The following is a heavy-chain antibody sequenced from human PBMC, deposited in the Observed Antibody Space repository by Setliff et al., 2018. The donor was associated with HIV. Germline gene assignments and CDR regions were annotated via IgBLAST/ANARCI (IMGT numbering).Heavy chain of an antibody. CDR2: IYNSGST. Sequence: SETLSLTCTVSGGSISSGDFYWTWIRQPPGKGLEWIGYIYNSGSTYYEPSLRGRVTISIDRSKNQFSLKLNSVTAADTAVYYCARETNASGSLTAYWYFDLWGRGTLVTVSS. CDR1: GGSISSGDFY. J-gene: IGHJ2*01. CDR3: ARETNASGSLTAYWYFDL. D-gene: IGHD3-10*01. V-gene: IGHV4-30-4*08.